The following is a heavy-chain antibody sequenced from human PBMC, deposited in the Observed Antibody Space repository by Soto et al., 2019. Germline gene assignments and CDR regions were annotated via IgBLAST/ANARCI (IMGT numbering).Heavy chain of an antibody. Sequence: QVQLVQSGAEVKKPGSSVKVSCKASGGTFSSNTITWVRQAPGQGLEWMGRIIPILGIANYAQKFQDRVTSTADKSTSTAYMELSSLRSEDTAVYYCARVHSSYYFDYWGQGTLVTVSS. V-gene: IGHV1-69*02. D-gene: IGHD5-18*01. CDR1: GGTFSSNT. J-gene: IGHJ4*02. CDR3: ARVHSSYYFDY. CDR2: IIPILGIA.